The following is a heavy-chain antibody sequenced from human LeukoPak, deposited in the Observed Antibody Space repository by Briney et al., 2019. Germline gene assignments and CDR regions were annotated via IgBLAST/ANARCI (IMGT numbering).Heavy chain of an antibody. D-gene: IGHD1-26*01. J-gene: IGHJ4*02. Sequence: GGSLRLSCAASGFTFSSYSMNWVRQAPGKGLEWVSSISSSSSYIYYADSVKGRFTISRDNAKNSLYLQMNSLRAEDTAVYYCARDFSYSGSVDYWGQGTLVTVSS. CDR2: ISSSSSYI. V-gene: IGHV3-21*01. CDR1: GFTFSSYS. CDR3: ARDFSYSGSVDY.